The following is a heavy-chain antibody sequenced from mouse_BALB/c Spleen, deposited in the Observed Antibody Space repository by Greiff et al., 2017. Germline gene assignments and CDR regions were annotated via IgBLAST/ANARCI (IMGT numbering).Heavy chain of an antibody. CDR3: ARERTGTGAMDY. D-gene: IGHD4-1*01. V-gene: IGHV5-4*02. CDR2: ISDGGSYT. CDR1: GFTFSDYY. Sequence: EVMLVESGGGLVKPGGSLKLSCAASGFTFSDYYMYWVRQTPEKRLEWVATISDGGSYTYYPDSVKGRFTISRDNAKNNLYLQMSSLKSEDTAMYYCARERTGTGAMDYWGQGTSVTVSS. J-gene: IGHJ4*01.